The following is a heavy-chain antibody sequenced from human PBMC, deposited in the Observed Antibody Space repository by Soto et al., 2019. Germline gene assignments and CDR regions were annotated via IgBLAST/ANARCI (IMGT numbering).Heavy chain of an antibody. CDR2: IYYSGST. CDR1: GGSISSYY. J-gene: IGHJ3*01. Sequence: SETLSLTCTVSGGSISSYYWSWIRQPPGKGLEWIGYIYYSGSTNYNPSLKSRVTISVDTSTNQFSLKLSSVTAADTAVYYCARWKHIVVVTALSDAFDLWGQGTMVTVSS. D-gene: IGHD2-21*02. CDR3: ARWKHIVVVTALSDAFDL. V-gene: IGHV4-59*01.